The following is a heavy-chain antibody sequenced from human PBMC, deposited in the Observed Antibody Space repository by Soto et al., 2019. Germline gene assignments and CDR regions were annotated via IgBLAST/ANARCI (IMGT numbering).Heavy chain of an antibody. J-gene: IGHJ6*03. CDR3: ARHLAPSRGYSSSWSNYYYYYMDV. CDR1: GYSFTSYW. CDR2: IYPGDSDT. Sequence: KPGESLKISFKGSGYSFTSYWIGWVRQMPGKGLEWMGIIYPGDSDTRYSPAFQGQVTISADKSISTAYLQWSSLKASDTAMYYCARHLAPSRGYSSSWSNYYYYYMDVWGKGTTVTVSS. D-gene: IGHD6-13*01. V-gene: IGHV5-51*01.